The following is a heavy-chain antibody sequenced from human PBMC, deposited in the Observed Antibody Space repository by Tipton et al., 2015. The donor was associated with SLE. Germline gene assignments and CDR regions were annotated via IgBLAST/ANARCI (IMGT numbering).Heavy chain of an antibody. V-gene: IGHV1-8*01. D-gene: IGHD6-19*01. Sequence: QSGPEVKKPGASVKVSCKASGYTFTSYEINWVRQATGQGLEWMGWMNPNSGNTGYAQKFQGRVSMTRNTAISTAYMELSSLRSDDTAVYYCAIAVAGTLFFDYWGQGTLVTVSS. CDR3: AIAVAGTLFFDY. J-gene: IGHJ4*02. CDR2: MNPNSGNT. CDR1: GYTFTSYE.